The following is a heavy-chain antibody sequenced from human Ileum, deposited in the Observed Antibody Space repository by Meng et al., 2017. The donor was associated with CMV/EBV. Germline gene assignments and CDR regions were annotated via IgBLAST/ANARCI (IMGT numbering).Heavy chain of an antibody. CDR3: AKGPSRDAPHFDH. J-gene: IGHJ4*02. V-gene: IGHV1-2*02. CDR2: INPNTGGA. CDR1: GYTFTGNF. Sequence: KASGYTFTGNFMHWVRQAPGQGLEWMGWINPNTGGAIYAQKFQGRVTMTRDTSISTAYMDLSGLTSDDTAVYYCAKGPSRDAPHFDHWGQGTLVTVSS.